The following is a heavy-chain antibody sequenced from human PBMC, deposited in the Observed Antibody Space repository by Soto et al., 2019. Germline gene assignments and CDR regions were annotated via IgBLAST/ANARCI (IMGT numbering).Heavy chain of an antibody. CDR2: INTYNGNT. D-gene: IGHD3-16*01. CDR1: GYTFTRYG. J-gene: IGHJ6*02. CDR3: AMVDVYVTPSPQDV. Sequence: QVQLVQSGAEVKSPGASVKVSCKASGYTFTRYGIGWARQAPGQGLEWMGWINTYNGNTNYAQNVQGRVTLTTHTSTSTAYMELRSLRSNDTAIYYCAMVDVYVTPSPQDVWGQGTTVIVSS. V-gene: IGHV1-18*01.